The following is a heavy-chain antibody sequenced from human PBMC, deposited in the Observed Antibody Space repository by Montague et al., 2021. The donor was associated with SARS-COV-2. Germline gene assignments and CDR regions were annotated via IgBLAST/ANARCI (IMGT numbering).Heavy chain of an antibody. CDR3: ARAPMVVSGKNGFDI. V-gene: IGHV4-39*07. CDR2: IYNGGTT. Sequence: SETLSLTCTVSGDSIRNSDYSWGWVRQPPGNGLEWIGNIYNGGTTFYNPSLKSRVTISVDKSKNQFSLKLSSVTAADTAVYFCARAPMVVSGKNGFDIWGQGTMVTVSS. CDR1: GDSIRNSDYS. J-gene: IGHJ3*02. D-gene: IGHD6-19*01.